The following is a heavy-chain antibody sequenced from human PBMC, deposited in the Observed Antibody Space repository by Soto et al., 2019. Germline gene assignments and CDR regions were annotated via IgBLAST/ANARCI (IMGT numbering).Heavy chain of an antibody. CDR3: AKDAQCSSTSCYFYYYYGMDV. CDR2: ISGSGGST. CDR1: GFTFSSYA. Sequence: PGGSLRLSCAASGFTFSSYAMSWVRQAPGKGLEWVSAISGSGGSTYYADSVKGRFTISRDNSKNTLYLQMNSLRAEDTAVYYCAKDAQCSSTSCYFYYYYGMDVWGQGTTVTVSS. V-gene: IGHV3-23*01. J-gene: IGHJ6*02. D-gene: IGHD2-2*01.